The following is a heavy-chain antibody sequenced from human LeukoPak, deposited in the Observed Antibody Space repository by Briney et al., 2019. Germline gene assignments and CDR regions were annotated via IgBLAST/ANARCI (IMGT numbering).Heavy chain of an antibody. CDR2: VSYDGRNE. CDR1: GFIFTDYA. J-gene: IGHJ4*02. D-gene: IGHD2-2*01. V-gene: IGHV3-30*04. CDR3: ARVRARSYCSSTSCYGY. Sequence: GRSLRLSCAASGFIFTDYAMHWVRQPPGKGLEWVALVSYDGRNENYADSVKGRFTISRDTSKSTLYLQMNSLRGEDTAVYYCARVRARSYCSSTSCYGYWGQGTLVTVSS.